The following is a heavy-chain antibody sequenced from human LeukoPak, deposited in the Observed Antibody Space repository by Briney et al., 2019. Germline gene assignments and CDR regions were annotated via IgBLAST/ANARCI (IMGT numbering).Heavy chain of an antibody. CDR1: GFTVSSNY. V-gene: IGHV3-53*01. Sequence: GGSLRLSCAASGFTVSSNYMSWVRQAPGKGLEWVSVIYSGGSTYYADSVKGRFTISRDNSKNTLYLQMNSLRAEDTAVYYCATGVGATTFVAFDIWGQGTMVTVSS. J-gene: IGHJ3*02. D-gene: IGHD1-26*01. CDR3: ATGVGATTFVAFDI. CDR2: IYSGGST.